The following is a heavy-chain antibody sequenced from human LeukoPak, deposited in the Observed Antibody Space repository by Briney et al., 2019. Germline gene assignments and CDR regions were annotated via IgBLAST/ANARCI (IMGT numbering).Heavy chain of an antibody. CDR3: ARVPTTYSSGWYYFDY. D-gene: IGHD6-19*01. CDR1: GFTFSDYY. J-gene: IGHJ4*02. V-gene: IGHV3-11*01. CDR2: ISSSGSTI. Sequence: PGGSLRLSCAASGFTFSDYYMSWIRQAPGKGLEWVSYISSSGSTIYYADSVKGRFTISGDNAKNSLYLQMNSLRAEDTAVYYCARVPTTYSSGWYYFDYWGQGTLVTVPS.